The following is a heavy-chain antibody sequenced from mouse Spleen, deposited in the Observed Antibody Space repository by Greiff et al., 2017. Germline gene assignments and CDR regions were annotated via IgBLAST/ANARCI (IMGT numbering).Heavy chain of an antibody. D-gene: IGHD2-1*01. Sequence: QVQLQQSGAELVMPGASVKLPCKASGYTFTSYWMHWVKQRPGQGLEWIGEIDPSDSYTNYNQKFKGKATLTVDKSSSTAYMQLSSLTSEDSAVYYCARKGDGNPYYAMDYWGQGTSVTVSS. V-gene: IGHV1-69*01. CDR1: GYTFTSYW. J-gene: IGHJ4*01. CDR2: IDPSDSYT. CDR3: ARKGDGNPYYAMDY.